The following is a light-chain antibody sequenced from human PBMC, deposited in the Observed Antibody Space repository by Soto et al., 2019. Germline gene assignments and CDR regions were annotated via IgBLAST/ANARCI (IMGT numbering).Light chain of an antibody. CDR1: SSDVGGYNY. CDR2: EVS. V-gene: IGLV2-14*01. Sequence: QSVLTQTASVSGSPGQAITISCTGTSSDVGGYNYVSWYQQHPGKAPKLIIYEVSNRPSGGSARFSGSKSGNTASLTISGLQAEDEADYYCTSYTSSSTPVFGTGTTVTVL. CDR3: TSYTSSSTPV. J-gene: IGLJ1*01.